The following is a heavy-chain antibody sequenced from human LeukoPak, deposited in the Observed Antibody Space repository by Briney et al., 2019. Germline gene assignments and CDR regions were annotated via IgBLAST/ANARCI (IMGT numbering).Heavy chain of an antibody. CDR3: ARYSGSGSYSDY. CDR1: GSTFSDYY. J-gene: IGHJ4*02. V-gene: IGHV3-11*03. CDR2: ISSSGSYT. D-gene: IGHD3-10*01. Sequence: GGSLRLSCAASGSTFSDYYMSWIRQAPGKGLEWISYISSSGSYTNYADSVKGRFTISRDNAKNSLYLQINSLRAEDTAVYYCARYSGSGSYSDYWGQGTLVTVSS.